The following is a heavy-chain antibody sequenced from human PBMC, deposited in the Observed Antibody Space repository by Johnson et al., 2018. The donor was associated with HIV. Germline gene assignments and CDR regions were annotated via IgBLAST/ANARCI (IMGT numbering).Heavy chain of an antibody. CDR2: ISWNSGSI. Sequence: VLLLESGGGVVQPGRSLRLSCAASGFTFDDYAMHWVRQAPGKGLEWVSGISWNSGSIGYVDSVKGRFTISRDNAKNSLYLQMNSLRAEDTAVYYCARDSAVTITFDIWGQGTMVTVSS. CDR1: GFTFDDYA. D-gene: IGHD4-17*01. J-gene: IGHJ3*02. CDR3: ARDSAVTITFDI. V-gene: IGHV3-9*01.